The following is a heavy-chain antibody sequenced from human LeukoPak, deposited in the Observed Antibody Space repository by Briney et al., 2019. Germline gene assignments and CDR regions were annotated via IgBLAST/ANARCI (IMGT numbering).Heavy chain of an antibody. Sequence: GGSLRLSCAASGFTFSSYSMNWVRQAPGKGLEWASSISSSSSYIYYADSVKGRFTISRDNAKNSLYLQMNSLRAEDTAVYYCARDSNTAMVHYWGQGTLVTVSS. CDR3: ARDSNTAMVHY. D-gene: IGHD5-18*01. J-gene: IGHJ4*02. CDR2: ISSSSSYI. V-gene: IGHV3-21*01. CDR1: GFTFSSYS.